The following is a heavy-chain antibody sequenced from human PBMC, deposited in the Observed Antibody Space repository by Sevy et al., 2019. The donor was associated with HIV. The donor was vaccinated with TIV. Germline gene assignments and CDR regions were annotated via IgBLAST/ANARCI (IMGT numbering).Heavy chain of an antibody. CDR1: GGSISAYY. D-gene: IGHD5-12*01. Sequence: SETLSLTCTVSGGSISAYYWSWIRHPPGKPLEYIGYIYYTGSTNYNPSLKSRVTISVDTSKNQFSLKLNSVTAADTAVYFCARAPPVRSGDDSLNWFDPWGQGTLVTVSS. CDR3: ARAPPVRSGDDSLNWFDP. J-gene: IGHJ5*02. V-gene: IGHV4-59*01. CDR2: IYYTGST.